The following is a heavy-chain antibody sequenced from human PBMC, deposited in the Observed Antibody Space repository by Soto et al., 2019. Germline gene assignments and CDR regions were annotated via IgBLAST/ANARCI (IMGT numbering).Heavy chain of an antibody. CDR3: AGGIAVAGTLGNY. J-gene: IGHJ4*02. D-gene: IGHD6-13*01. CDR2: IYYSGST. CDR1: GGSISSYY. V-gene: IGHV4-59*08. Sequence: SETLSLTCTVSGGSISSYYWNWIRQPPGKGLGWIGYIYYSGSTNYNPSLKSRVTISIDTSKNQFSLKLSSVTAADAAVYYCAGGIAVAGTLGNYWGQGTLVTVSS.